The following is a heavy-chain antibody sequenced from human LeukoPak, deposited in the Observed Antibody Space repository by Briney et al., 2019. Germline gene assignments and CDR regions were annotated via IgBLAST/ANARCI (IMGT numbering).Heavy chain of an antibody. CDR3: AREARGYCSGGSCQI. Sequence: SETLSLTCTVSGGSISSYYWSWIRQPPGKGLEWIGYIYYSGSTNYNPSLKSRVTISVDTSKNQFSLKLSSVTAADTAVYYCAREARGYCSGGSCQIWGQGTLVTVSS. V-gene: IGHV4-59*01. J-gene: IGHJ4*02. CDR2: IYYSGST. D-gene: IGHD2-15*01. CDR1: GGSISSYY.